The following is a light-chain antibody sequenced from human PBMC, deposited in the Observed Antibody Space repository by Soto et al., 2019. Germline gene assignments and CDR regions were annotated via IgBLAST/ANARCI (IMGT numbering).Light chain of an antibody. CDR2: SHN. J-gene: IGLJ2*01. Sequence: QALLTLPAYASGTPGQTITISCSGSISNIGSYTVHWYQLLPGTAPKLLIYSHNQRPSGVPDRFSGSKSGTSASLAISGLQSEDEADYYCATWDDSLNSQLFGGGTKVTVL. CDR1: ISNIGSYT. V-gene: IGLV1-44*01. CDR3: ATWDDSLNSQL.